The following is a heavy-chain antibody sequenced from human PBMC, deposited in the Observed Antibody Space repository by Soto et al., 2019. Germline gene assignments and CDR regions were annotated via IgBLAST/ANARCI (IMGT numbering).Heavy chain of an antibody. D-gene: IGHD2-21*01. V-gene: IGHV4-61*01. CDR3: TGGGDAYKNGH. CDR2: IHYSGST. CDR1: GGSVSIGTYY. J-gene: IGHJ4*02. Sequence: QVQLQESGPGLVKPSETLSLTCTVPGGSVSIGTYYWSWIRQPPGKGLEWIGFIHYSGSTNYNPSLKSRVTMSVDTSKDQFSLKLTSVNAADTAVYYCTGGGDAYKNGHWGQGTLVTVSS.